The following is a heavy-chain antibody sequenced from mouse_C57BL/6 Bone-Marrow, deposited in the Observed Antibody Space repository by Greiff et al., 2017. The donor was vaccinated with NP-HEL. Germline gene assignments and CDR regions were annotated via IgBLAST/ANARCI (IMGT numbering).Heavy chain of an antibody. J-gene: IGHJ1*03. V-gene: IGHV14-4*01. CDR2: IDPENGDT. D-gene: IGHD1-1*01. Sequence: EVQLQESGAELVRPGASVKLSCTASGFNIKDDYMHWVKQRPEQGLEWIGWIDPENGDTEYASKFQGKATITADTSSNTAYLQLSSLTSEDTAVYYCTTEEYYYGSNWYFDVWGTGTTVTVSS. CDR1: GFNIKDDY. CDR3: TTEEYYYGSNWYFDV.